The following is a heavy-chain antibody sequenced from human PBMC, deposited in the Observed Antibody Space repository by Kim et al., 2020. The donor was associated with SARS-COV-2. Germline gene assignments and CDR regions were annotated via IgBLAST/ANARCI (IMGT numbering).Heavy chain of an antibody. Sequence: GGSLRLSCAASGFTFDDYAMHWVRQAPGKGLEWVSGISWNSGSIGYADSVKGRFTISRDNAKNSLYLQMNSLRAEDTALYYCAKDLSMSDSSGFDYWGQG. CDR1: GFTFDDYA. CDR2: ISWNSGSI. V-gene: IGHV3-9*01. CDR3: AKDLSMSDSSGFDY. J-gene: IGHJ4*02. D-gene: IGHD3-22*01.